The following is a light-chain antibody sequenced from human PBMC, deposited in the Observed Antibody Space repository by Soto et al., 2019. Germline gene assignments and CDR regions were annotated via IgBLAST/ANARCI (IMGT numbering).Light chain of an antibody. J-gene: IGKJ4*01. CDR2: GTS. Sequence: DILMTQSPSSLSASVGDRVTITCRASQNIRGFLHWYQQKSGKAPRLLIYGTSHLESGVPPRFGGSGSGTDFTLTITGLQPEDSASYFCQQSFSNYLTFGGGTKVDIK. CDR3: QQSFSNYLT. CDR1: QNIRGF. V-gene: IGKV1-39*01.